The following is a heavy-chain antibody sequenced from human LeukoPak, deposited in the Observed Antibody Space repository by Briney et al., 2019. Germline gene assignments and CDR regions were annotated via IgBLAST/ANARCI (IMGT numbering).Heavy chain of an antibody. CDR3: ARVAGYSSGWAIDY. CDR2: ISSSSVYI. CDR1: GFTFSTYS. D-gene: IGHD6-19*01. V-gene: IGHV3-21*01. J-gene: IGHJ4*02. Sequence: GGSLRLSCAASGFTFSTYSMNWVRQAPGKGLEWVSSISSSSVYIYYADSVKGRFTISRDNAKNSLYLQMNSLRAEDTAVYYCARVAGYSSGWAIDYWGQGTLVTVSS.